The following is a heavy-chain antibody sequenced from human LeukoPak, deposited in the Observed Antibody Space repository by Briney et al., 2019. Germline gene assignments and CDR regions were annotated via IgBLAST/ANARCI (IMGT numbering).Heavy chain of an antibody. Sequence: SETLSLTCAVSGYSISSGYYWGWIRQPPGKGLEWIGSIYHSGSTYYNPSLKSRVTISVDTSKNQFSLKLSSVTAADTAVYYCASLNWILLINRYSLNEVVDEVVDYWGQGTLVIVSS. CDR2: IYHSGST. J-gene: IGHJ4*02. D-gene: IGHD5-18*01. V-gene: IGHV4-38-2*01. CDR3: ASLNWILLINRYSLNEVVDEVVDY. CDR1: GYSISSGYY.